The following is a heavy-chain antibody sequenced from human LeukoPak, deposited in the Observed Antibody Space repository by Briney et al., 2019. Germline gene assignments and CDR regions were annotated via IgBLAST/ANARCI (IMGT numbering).Heavy chain of an antibody. CDR2: LYYNGDT. CDR1: GGSISPYY. Sequence: SDTLSLTCNVSGGSISPYYWSWIRQAPGKGLEWIGYLYYNGDTDYNPSLKSRVTISLDTSKTQFSLKLSSVTAADTAIYFCARRTVLIATRDYYYYGMDVWGQGTTVTVSS. CDR3: ARRTVLIATRDYYYYGMDV. V-gene: IGHV4-59*08. D-gene: IGHD2-15*01. J-gene: IGHJ6*02.